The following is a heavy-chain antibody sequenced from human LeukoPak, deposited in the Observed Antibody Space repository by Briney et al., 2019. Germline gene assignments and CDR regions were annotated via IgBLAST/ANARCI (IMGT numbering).Heavy chain of an antibody. J-gene: IGHJ3*02. CDR2: ISDSGGST. CDR1: GFIFSTHA. V-gene: IGHV3-23*01. Sequence: GGSLRLSCVASGFIFSTHAMSWVRLAPGKGLEWVSTISDSGGSTYYTESVKGRFTISRDNSKNTLYLQMNSLRAEDTAVYYCAKLMIVVVIAYDAFDIWGQGTLVTVSS. CDR3: AKLMIVVVIAYDAFDI. D-gene: IGHD3-22*01.